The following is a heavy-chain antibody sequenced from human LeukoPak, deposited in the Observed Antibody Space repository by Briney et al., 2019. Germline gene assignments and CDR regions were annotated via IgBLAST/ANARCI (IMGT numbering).Heavy chain of an antibody. V-gene: IGHV1-69*04. CDR1: GGTFSSYA. CDR3: AREMRAGPPDY. CDR2: IIPILGIA. D-gene: IGHD6-19*01. J-gene: IGHJ4*02. Sequence: SVKVSCKASGGTFSSYAISWVRQAPGQGLEWMGRIIPILGIANYAQKFQGRVTITADKSTSTAYMELSSLRSEDTAVYYCAREMRAGPPDYWGQGTLVTVSS.